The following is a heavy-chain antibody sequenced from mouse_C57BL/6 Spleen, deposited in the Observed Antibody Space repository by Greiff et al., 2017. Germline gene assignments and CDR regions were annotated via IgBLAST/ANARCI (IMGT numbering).Heavy chain of an antibody. CDR1: GYSITSGYY. D-gene: IGHD2-1*01. Sequence: ESGPGLVKPSQSLSLTCSVTGYSITSGYYWNWIRQFPGNKLEWMGYISYDGSNNYNPSLQNRISITRDTSKNQFFLKLNSVTTEDTATYYCARRGNYNYAMDYWGQGTSVTVSS. V-gene: IGHV3-6*01. J-gene: IGHJ4*01. CDR3: ARRGNYNYAMDY. CDR2: ISYDGSN.